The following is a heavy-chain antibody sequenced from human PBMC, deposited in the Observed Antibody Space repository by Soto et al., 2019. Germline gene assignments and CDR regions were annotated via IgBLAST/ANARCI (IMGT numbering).Heavy chain of an antibody. J-gene: IGHJ6*03. CDR1: GFTFSSYA. CDR2: ISGSGGST. V-gene: IGHV3-23*01. Sequence: GGSMRLSSAASGFTFSSYAMSWVRQAPGKGLEWVSAISGSGGSTYYADSVKGRFTISRDNPKNTLYLQMNSLRSEDTAVYYCAAGQYCSGGSCYFLLDMDVWGKGTTVTVSS. CDR3: AAGQYCSGGSCYFLLDMDV. D-gene: IGHD2-15*01.